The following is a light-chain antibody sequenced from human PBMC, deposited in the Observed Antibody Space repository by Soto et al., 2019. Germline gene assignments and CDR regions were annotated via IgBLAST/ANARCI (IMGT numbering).Light chain of an antibody. J-gene: IGLJ1*01. CDR1: SDDIGAYDR. CDR3: SSYTNINTRACV. CDR2: EVT. Sequence: QSALTQPASVSGSPGQSITISCTGTSDDIGAYDRVSWFQQYPGEAPKIIIYEVTDRPSGVSNRFSGSKSGNTASLTISGLQAEDEAEYYCSSYTNINTRACVFGTGTKVTVL. V-gene: IGLV2-14*01.